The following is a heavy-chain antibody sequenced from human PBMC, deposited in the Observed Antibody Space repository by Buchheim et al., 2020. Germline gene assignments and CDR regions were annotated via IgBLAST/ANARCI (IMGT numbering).Heavy chain of an antibody. J-gene: IGHJ5*02. CDR1: GGSISSYY. CDR2: IYYSGST. V-gene: IGHV4-59*01. CDR3: AGDRRIAGFDP. D-gene: IGHD6-13*01. Sequence: QVQLQESGPGLVKPSETLSLTCTVSGGSISSYYWSWIRQPPGKGLEWIGYIYYSGSTNYNPSLKSRVTISVDTSKNQFSLKLSSVTAADTAVYYCAGDRRIAGFDPWGQGTL.